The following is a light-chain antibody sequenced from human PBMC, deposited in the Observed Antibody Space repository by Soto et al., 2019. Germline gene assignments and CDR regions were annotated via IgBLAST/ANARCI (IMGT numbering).Light chain of an antibody. CDR2: DVT. CDR1: NSDVGKYNY. J-gene: IGLJ2*01. V-gene: IGLV2-14*03. CDR3: SSYTSSDTLI. Sequence: QSALTQPASVSGSPGQTIAISCTGTNSDVGKYNYVSWYKLHPGKAPKLMIYDVTNRPPGVSDRFSGSKSGNTASLTISGLQADDEADYYCSSYTSSDTLIFGEGTKLTVL.